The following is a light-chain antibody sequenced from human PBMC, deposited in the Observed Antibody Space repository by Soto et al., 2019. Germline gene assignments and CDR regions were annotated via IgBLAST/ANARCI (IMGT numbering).Light chain of an antibody. CDR1: QRVSSY. J-gene: IGKJ1*01. Sequence: DIVLTQSPATLSLSPGERATLSCRASQRVSSYLAWYQQKPGQAPRILVYDASDRATGVPARFSGSGSGTDFTLTISRLEPEDFAVYYCQQYGSSGTFGQGTKVDIK. CDR3: QQYGSSGT. V-gene: IGKV3-11*01. CDR2: DAS.